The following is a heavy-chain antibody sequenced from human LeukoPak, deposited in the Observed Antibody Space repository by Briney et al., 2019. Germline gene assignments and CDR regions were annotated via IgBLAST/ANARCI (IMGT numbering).Heavy chain of an antibody. CDR3: ATPLDYYDWSDSHQGGD. Sequence: QPGGSLRLSCAASGFTFSSYSMNWVRQAPGKGLEWVSYISSSSSTIYYADSVKGRFTISRDNAKNSLYLQMNSLRAEDTAVYYCATPLDYYDWSDSHQGGDWGQGTLVTVSS. J-gene: IGHJ4*02. CDR2: ISSSSSTI. CDR1: GFTFSSYS. V-gene: IGHV3-48*04. D-gene: IGHD3-22*01.